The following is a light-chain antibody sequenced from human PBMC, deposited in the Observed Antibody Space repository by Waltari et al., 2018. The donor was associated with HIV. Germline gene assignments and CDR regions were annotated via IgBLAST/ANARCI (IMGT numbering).Light chain of an antibody. CDR1: ETLSNNY. J-gene: IGKJ4*01. Sequence: EIVLTQSPVTLSLSPGDRATLSCRASETLSNNYLAWYQQKPGQAPRLLISAASSRAPGIPGRFSGSGSGKKFTLTIPGLEPEDSAVYFCQQYSFTPLTFGGGTKVEIK. V-gene: IGKV3-20*01. CDR3: QQYSFTPLT. CDR2: AAS.